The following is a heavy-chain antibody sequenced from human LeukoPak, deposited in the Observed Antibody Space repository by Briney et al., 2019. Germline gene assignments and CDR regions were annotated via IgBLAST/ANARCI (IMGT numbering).Heavy chain of an antibody. CDR2: INGDGSTT. V-gene: IGHV3-74*01. D-gene: IGHD2/OR15-2a*01. CDR3: ASGVAFSNYYFDY. Sequence: GGSLRLPCAASGFTFSSYWMHWVRQAPGKGLVWVSRINGDGSTTNYADSVKGRFTISRDNAKNTLYLQMNSLRAEDTAVYYCASGVAFSNYYFDYWGQGTLVTVSS. CDR1: GFTFSSYW. J-gene: IGHJ4*02.